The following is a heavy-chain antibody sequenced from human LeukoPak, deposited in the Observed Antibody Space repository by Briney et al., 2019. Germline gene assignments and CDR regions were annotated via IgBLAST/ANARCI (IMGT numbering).Heavy chain of an antibody. CDR3: ARGRDAFDI. CDR2: TYYSGST. CDR1: GGSISSYY. J-gene: IGHJ3*02. V-gene: IGHV4-59*01. Sequence: PSETLSLTCTVSGGSISSYYWSWIRQPPGKGLEWIGYTYYSGSTNYNPSLKSRVTISVDTSKNQFSLKLSSVTAADTAVYYCARGRDAFDIWGQGTMVTVSS.